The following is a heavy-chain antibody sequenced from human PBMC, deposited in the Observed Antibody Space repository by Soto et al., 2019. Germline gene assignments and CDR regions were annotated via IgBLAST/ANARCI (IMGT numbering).Heavy chain of an antibody. CDR2: IYPGDSDT. J-gene: IGHJ5*02. D-gene: IGHD3-16*02. CDR3: ARGAITDYVWGSYRYGWFDH. Sequence: XESLKISCKGSGYSFTSYWIGWVRQMPGKGLEWMGIIYPGDSDTRYSPSFQGQVTISADKSISTAYLQWSSLKASDTAMYYCARGAITDYVWGSYRYGWFDHWGQGTLVTVSS. V-gene: IGHV5-51*01. CDR1: GYSFTSYW.